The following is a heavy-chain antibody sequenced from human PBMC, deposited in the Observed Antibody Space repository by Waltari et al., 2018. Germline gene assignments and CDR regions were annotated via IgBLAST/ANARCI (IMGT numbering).Heavy chain of an antibody. CDR3: AKRGGYPYYFDY. V-gene: IGHV3-30*02. CDR1: GFTFSSYG. CDR2: IRYDGSNK. J-gene: IGHJ4*02. Sequence: QVQLVESGGGVVQPGGSLRLSCAASGFTFSSYGMHWVRQAPGKGLEWVAFIRYDGSNKYYADSVKGRFTISRDNSKNTLYLQMNSLRAEDTAVYYCAKRGGYPYYFDYWGQGTLVTVSS. D-gene: IGHD3-22*01.